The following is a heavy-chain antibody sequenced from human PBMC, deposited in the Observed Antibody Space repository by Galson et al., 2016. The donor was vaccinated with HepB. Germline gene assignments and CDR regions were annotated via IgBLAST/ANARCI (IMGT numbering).Heavy chain of an antibody. CDR2: TYSGGGT. V-gene: IGHV3-53*01. D-gene: IGHD6-13*01. Sequence: LRLSCAASGFTVSSNYMSWVRQAPGKGLEWVSVTYSGGGTYYADSVKGRFTISRDNSKNTLYLQMNSLRAEDTAVYYCAKGQQLAYFDYWGQGTLVTVSS. CDR1: GFTVSSNY. CDR3: AKGQQLAYFDY. J-gene: IGHJ4*02.